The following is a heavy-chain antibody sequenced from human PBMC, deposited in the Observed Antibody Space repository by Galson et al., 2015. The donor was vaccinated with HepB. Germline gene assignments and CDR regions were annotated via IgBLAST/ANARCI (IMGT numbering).Heavy chain of an antibody. CDR3: AKDREYQPNGGTDLDY. CDR2: ISYDGSNK. D-gene: IGHD2-2*01. J-gene: IGHJ4*02. Sequence: SLRLSCAASGFTFSSYGMHWVRQAPGKGLEWVAVISYDGSNKYYADSVEGRFTISRDNSKNTLYLQMNSLRAEDTAVYYCAKDREYQPNGGTDLDYWGQGTLVTVSS. CDR1: GFTFSSYG. V-gene: IGHV3-30*18.